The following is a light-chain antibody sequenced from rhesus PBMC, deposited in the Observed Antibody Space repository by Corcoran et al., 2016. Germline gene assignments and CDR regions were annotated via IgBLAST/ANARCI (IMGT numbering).Light chain of an antibody. CDR1: QSVSSS. CDR2: GAS. J-gene: IGKJ1*01. V-gene: IGKV3-42*01. CDR3: QQDYSWPPT. Sequence: EIVMTQSPATLSLSPGERATLSCRASQSVSSSLAWYQQKPGQAPKLLIYGASSRATGIPARFRGSGAGTEVTLTISSLEPEDVGVYYCQQDYSWPPTFGQGTKVEIK.